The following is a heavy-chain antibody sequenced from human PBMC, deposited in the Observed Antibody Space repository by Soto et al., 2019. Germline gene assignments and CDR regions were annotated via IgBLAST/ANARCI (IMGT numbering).Heavy chain of an antibody. CDR2: IVFGSGNT. Sequence: QMQLVQSGPEVKKPGNSVKVSCKASGFTFPSSAVQWVRQARGQRLEWIGWIVFGSGNTNSAQKFQERVTFTRDMSKSTVYMELSSRKSEDTAVYYCAADDMTTFIWGKGPLVTVSS. V-gene: IGHV1-58*01. J-gene: IGHJ4*02. D-gene: IGHD1-1*01. CDR3: AADDMTTFI. CDR1: GFTFPSSA.